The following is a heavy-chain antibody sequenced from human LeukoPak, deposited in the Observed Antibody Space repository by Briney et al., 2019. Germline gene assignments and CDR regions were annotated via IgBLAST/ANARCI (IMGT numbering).Heavy chain of an antibody. CDR1: GFTFNNAW. CDR2: MKRKGDGGTT. Sequence: GGSLRLSCAASGFTFNNAWLSWVRQAPGKGLEGVGRMKRKGDGGTTDYAAPVTGRLTISRDDSKNTLYLQMNSLKTEDTAVYYCTTWYGGNRDYWGQGTLVTVSS. D-gene: IGHD1-26*01. J-gene: IGHJ4*02. V-gene: IGHV3-15*01. CDR3: TTWYGGNRDY.